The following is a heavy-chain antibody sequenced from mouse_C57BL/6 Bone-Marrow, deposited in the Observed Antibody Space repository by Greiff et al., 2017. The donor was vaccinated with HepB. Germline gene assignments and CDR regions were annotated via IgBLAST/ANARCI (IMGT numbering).Heavy chain of an antibody. CDR2: IFPGSGST. CDR3: ARGDGRFDWYFDV. J-gene: IGHJ1*03. CDR1: GYTFTSYW. V-gene: IGHV1-55*01. D-gene: IGHD1-1*02. Sequence: QVQLQQPGAELVKPGASVKMSCTASGYTFTSYWITWVKQRPGEGLEWIGDIFPGSGSTIYNEEVKSKATLPVEITSSTAYMQLSSLTSEDAAVYYCARGDGRFDWYFDVWGTGTTVTVSS.